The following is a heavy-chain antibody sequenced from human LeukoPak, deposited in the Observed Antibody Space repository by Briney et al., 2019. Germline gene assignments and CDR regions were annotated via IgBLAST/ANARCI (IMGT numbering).Heavy chain of an antibody. CDR2: IYYSGST. CDR1: GGSISSYY. J-gene: IGHJ4*02. CDR3: AGLVSLMNFDY. V-gene: IGHV4-59*08. D-gene: IGHD2/OR15-2a*01. Sequence: SETLSLTCTVSGGSISSYYWSWIRQPPGKGLEWIGYIYYSGSTNYNPSLKSRVTISVDTSKNQFSLKLSSVTAADTAVYYCAGLVSLMNFDYWGQGTLVTVSS.